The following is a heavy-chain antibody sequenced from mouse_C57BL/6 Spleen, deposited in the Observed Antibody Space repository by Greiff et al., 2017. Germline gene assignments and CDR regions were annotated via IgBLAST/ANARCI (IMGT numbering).Heavy chain of an antibody. D-gene: IGHD2-3*01. CDR3: ARTMGLLWYFDV. Sequence: QVQLQQSGAELVRPGSSVKLSCKASGYTFTSYWMDWVKQRPGQGLEWIGNIYPSDSETHYNQKFKDKATLTVDKSSSTAYMQLSSLTSEDSAVYYCARTMGLLWYFDVWGTGTTVTVSS. V-gene: IGHV1-61*01. CDR1: GYTFTSYW. CDR2: IYPSDSET. J-gene: IGHJ1*03.